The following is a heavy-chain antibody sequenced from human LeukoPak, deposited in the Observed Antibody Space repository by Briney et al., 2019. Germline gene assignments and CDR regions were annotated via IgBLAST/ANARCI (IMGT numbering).Heavy chain of an antibody. CDR2: IIPILGIA. V-gene: IGHV1-69*10. J-gene: IGHJ2*01. CDR1: GGTFSSYA. Sequence: ASVKVSCKASGGTFSSYAISWVRQAPGQGLEWMGGIIPILGIANYAQKFQGRVTITADKSTSTAYMELSSLRSEDTAVYYCASGIAVAGTWWYFDLWGRGTLVTVSS. CDR3: ASGIAVAGTWWYFDL. D-gene: IGHD6-19*01.